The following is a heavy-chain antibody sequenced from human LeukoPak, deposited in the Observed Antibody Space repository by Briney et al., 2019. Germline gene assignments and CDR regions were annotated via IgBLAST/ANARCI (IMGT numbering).Heavy chain of an antibody. J-gene: IGHJ4*02. CDR1: GYSISSGYY. D-gene: IGHD3-3*01. Sequence: SETLSLTCAVSGYSISSGYYWGWIRQPPGKGLEWIGSIYHSGSTYYNPSLKSRVTISVDTSKNQFSPKLSSVTAADTAVYYCASYYDFWSGYYNYWGQGTLVTVSS. CDR2: IYHSGST. CDR3: ASYYDFWSGYYNY. V-gene: IGHV4-38-2*01.